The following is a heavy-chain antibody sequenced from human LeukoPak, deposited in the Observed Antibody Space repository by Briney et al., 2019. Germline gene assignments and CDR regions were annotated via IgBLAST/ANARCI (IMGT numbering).Heavy chain of an antibody. CDR2: IYYTGST. Sequence: SETLSLTCTISGGSISSYFWSWIRQPPGKGLEWIGYIYYTGSTNYNPSLKSRVIISLDTSKNQFSLKLSSVTAADTAVYYCARTLSRWDPFDYWGQGTLVTVSS. J-gene: IGHJ4*02. CDR1: GGSISSYF. V-gene: IGHV4-59*01. CDR3: ARTLSRWDPFDY. D-gene: IGHD1-26*01.